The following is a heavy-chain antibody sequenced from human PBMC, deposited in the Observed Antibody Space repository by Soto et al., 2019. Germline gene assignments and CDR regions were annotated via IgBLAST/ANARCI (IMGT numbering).Heavy chain of an antibody. V-gene: IGHV3-23*01. J-gene: IGHJ4*02. CDR3: VKSCGAGGDFDY. CDR2: VSIGGST. Sequence: DVQLLESGGGLVQPEGSLRLSCAASGFTFSSYAMGWVRQGPGKGLEWVAVVSIGGSTHYADSVRGRFTISSDNSTNTLSLQMTSLTAGDTAVYLCVKSCGAGGDFDYWGQGALVSVPS. D-gene: IGHD2-21*01. CDR1: GFTFSSYA.